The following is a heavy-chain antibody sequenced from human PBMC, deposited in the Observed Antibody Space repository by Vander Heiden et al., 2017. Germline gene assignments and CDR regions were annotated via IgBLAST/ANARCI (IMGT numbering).Heavy chain of an antibody. V-gene: IGHV4-61*01. D-gene: IGHD3-16*01. CDR3: AREGGGYTDPFDY. Sequence: QVQLQESGPGLVQPSETLSLTCTVSGGSVSSGSYYWSWIRQPPGKGLEWIGYIYYSGSTNYNPSLKSRVTISVDTSKNQFSLKLSSVTAADTAVYYCAREGGGYTDPFDYWGQGTLVTVSS. CDR1: GGSVSSGSYY. J-gene: IGHJ4*02. CDR2: IYYSGST.